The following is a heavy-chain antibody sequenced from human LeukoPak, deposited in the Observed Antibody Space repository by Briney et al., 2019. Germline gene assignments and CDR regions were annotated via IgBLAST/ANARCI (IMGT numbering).Heavy chain of an antibody. D-gene: IGHD3-22*01. Sequence: GASVKVSCKASGYTFTSYGISWVRQAPGQGLEWMGWISAYNGNTNYAQKLQGRVTMTTDTSTSTAYMELRSLRSDDTAVYYCAREAFDYYDSSGYCGVWGQGTLVTVSS. J-gene: IGHJ4*02. V-gene: IGHV1-18*01. CDR2: ISAYNGNT. CDR3: AREAFDYYDSSGYCGV. CDR1: GYTFTSYG.